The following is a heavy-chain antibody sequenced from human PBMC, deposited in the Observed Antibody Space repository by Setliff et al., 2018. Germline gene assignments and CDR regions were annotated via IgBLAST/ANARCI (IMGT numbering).Heavy chain of an antibody. D-gene: IGHD3-22*01. Sequence: GGSLRLSCATSGFTFSDYYMSWIRQTPGKGLEWVAYISSSGSLIYYPDSVKGRFTISRDNAKKSVDLQMNSLRAEDTAVYYCARAHRYFSDTSGYFYDQGRSAFDVWGQGTMVTVSS. CDR3: ARAHRYFSDTSGYFYDQGRSAFDV. CDR1: GFTFSDYY. CDR2: ISSSGSLI. J-gene: IGHJ3*01. V-gene: IGHV3-11*01.